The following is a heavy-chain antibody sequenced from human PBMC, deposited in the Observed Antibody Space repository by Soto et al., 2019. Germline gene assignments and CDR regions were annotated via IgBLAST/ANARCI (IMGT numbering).Heavy chain of an antibody. D-gene: IGHD3-10*01. Sequence: SVKVSCKASGGTFSSYAISWVRQAPGQGLEWMGGIIPIFGTANYAQKFQGRVTITADESTSTAYMELSSLRSEDTAVYYCAGCMVRGVTGYYHYGMAVWGQGTTVTVSS. V-gene: IGHV1-69*13. J-gene: IGHJ6*02. CDR3: AGCMVRGVTGYYHYGMAV. CDR2: IIPIFGTA. CDR1: GGTFSSYA.